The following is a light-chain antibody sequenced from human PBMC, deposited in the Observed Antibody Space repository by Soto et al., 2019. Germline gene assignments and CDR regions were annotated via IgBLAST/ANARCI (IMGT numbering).Light chain of an antibody. Sequence: EIVLTQSPGTLSLSPGERATLSCRASQSVSSNYLAWYQQKPGQAPRLLIYGASSRATGIPDRFSGSGSGTDFSLTISRLEPEVFVVYTCQQYNSSLITFGQGTRLEIK. V-gene: IGKV3-20*01. CDR2: GAS. CDR1: QSVSSNY. CDR3: QQYNSSLIT. J-gene: IGKJ5*01.